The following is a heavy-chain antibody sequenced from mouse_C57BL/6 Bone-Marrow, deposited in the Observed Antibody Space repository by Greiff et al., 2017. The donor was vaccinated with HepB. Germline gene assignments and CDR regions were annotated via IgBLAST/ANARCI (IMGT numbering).Heavy chain of an antibody. Sequence: EVQGVESGGGLVQPGGSLSLSCAASGFNFTDYYMSWVRQPPGKALEWLGFIRNKANGYTTEYSASVKGRFTISRDNSQSILYLQMNALRAEDSATYYCARYPPQLRNSSYWYFDVWGTGTTVTVSS. CDR1: GFNFTDYY. J-gene: IGHJ1*03. CDR2: IRNKANGYTT. D-gene: IGHD2-4*01. V-gene: IGHV7-3*01. CDR3: ARYPPQLRNSSYWYFDV.